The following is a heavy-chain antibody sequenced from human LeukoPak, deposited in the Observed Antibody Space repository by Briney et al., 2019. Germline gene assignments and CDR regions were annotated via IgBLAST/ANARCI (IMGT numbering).Heavy chain of an antibody. V-gene: IGHV4-39*01. CDR1: GGSVSHTAYY. CDR3: ARFSGYNLSRNAFNF. Sequence: PSETLSLTCTVSGGSVSHTAYYWGWIRQPPGKGLEWIGNIYMNGHTYYNPSLALRSRVTLSLDTSTNEFSLKVSSVTAADTAVYYCARFSGYNLSRNAFNFWGQGTMVTVSS. J-gene: IGHJ3*01. CDR2: IYMNGHT. D-gene: IGHD5-12*01.